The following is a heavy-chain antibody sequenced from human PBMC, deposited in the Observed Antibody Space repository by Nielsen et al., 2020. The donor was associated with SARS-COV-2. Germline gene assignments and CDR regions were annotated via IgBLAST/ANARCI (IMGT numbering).Heavy chain of an antibody. CDR3: ARDKSSGEIGGFGYYYYGMDV. Sequence: GGSLRLSCAASGFTVSSNYMSWVRQAPGKGLERVSVIYSCGSTYYADSVKGRFTISRDNSKNTLYLQMNSLRAEDTAVYYCARDKSSGEIGGFGYYYYGMDVWGQGTTVTVSS. J-gene: IGHJ6*02. CDR1: GFTVSSNY. CDR2: IYSCGST. V-gene: IGHV3-66*03. D-gene: IGHD6-19*01.